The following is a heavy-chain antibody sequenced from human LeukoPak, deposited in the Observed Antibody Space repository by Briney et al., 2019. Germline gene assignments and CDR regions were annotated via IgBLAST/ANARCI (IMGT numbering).Heavy chain of an antibody. V-gene: IGHV1-58*01. CDR2: IVVGSGNT. J-gene: IGHJ4*02. D-gene: IGHD3-22*01. Sequence: SVKASCKASAFTFTRSAVQWVRQARGQRLEWIGWIVVGSGNTNYAQKFQERVTITRDMSTSTAYMELSSLRSEDTAVYYCAANNYDSSGYYGRGYYGEYWGPGTLVTVSS. CDR3: AANNYDSSGYYGRGYYGEY. CDR1: AFTFTRSA.